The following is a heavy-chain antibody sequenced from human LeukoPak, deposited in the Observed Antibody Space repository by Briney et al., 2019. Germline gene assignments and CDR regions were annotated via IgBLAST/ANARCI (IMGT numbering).Heavy chain of an antibody. CDR1: GFTFSSYA. D-gene: IGHD3-10*01. Sequence: GGSLRLSCAASGFTFSSYAMSWVRQAPGKGLEWVSAISGSGGSTYYADSVKGRFTISRDNSKNTLYLQMNSLRAEDTAVYYYAKDVLLWFGELYSPQSFDYWGQGTLVTVSS. CDR3: AKDVLLWFGELYSPQSFDY. CDR2: ISGSGGST. J-gene: IGHJ4*02. V-gene: IGHV3-23*01.